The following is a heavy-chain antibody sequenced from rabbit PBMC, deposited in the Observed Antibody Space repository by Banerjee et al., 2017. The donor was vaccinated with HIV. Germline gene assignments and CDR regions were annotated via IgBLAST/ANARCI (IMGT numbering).Heavy chain of an antibody. Sequence: QLVESGGGLVTLGGSLKLSCKASGIAFSPFAISWVRQAPGKGLEWIGCIYPPYGATDYASWVNGRFTISLDNAQNTVFLQMTSLTAADTATYFCARGLVAGVLDLWGPGTLVTVS. J-gene: IGHJ6*01. CDR2: IYPPYGAT. CDR1: GIAFSPFA. D-gene: IGHD3-3*01. V-gene: IGHV1S7*01. CDR3: ARGLVAGVLDL.